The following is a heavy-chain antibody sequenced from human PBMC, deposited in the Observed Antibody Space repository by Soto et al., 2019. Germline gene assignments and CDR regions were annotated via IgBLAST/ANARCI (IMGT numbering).Heavy chain of an antibody. CDR2: ISGSGGST. V-gene: IGHV3-23*01. D-gene: IGHD2-8*01. Sequence: EVQLLESGGGLVQPGGSLRLSCAASGFTFSSYAMSWVRQAPGPGLEWVSAISGSGGSTYNADSVKGRFTISRDNSRNTLYLQMNSLRAEDTAVYYCAKFNLYCTNGVCYRYYFDYWGQGTLVTVSS. CDR3: AKFNLYCTNGVCYRYYFDY. CDR1: GFTFSSYA. J-gene: IGHJ4*02.